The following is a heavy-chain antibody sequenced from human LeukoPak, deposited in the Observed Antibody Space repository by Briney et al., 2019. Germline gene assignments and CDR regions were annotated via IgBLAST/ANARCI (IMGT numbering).Heavy chain of an antibody. D-gene: IGHD3-10*01. CDR3: AKEELLWFGEAEQYFDY. V-gene: IGHV3-23*01. J-gene: IGHJ4*02. CDR2: ISGSGGST. CDR1: GFTFSSYA. Sequence: GSLRLSCAASGFTFSSYAMSWVRQAPGKGLEWVSAISGSGGSTYYADSVKGRFTISRDNSKNTLYLQMNSLRAEDTAVYYCAKEELLWFGEAEQYFDYWGQGTLVTVSS.